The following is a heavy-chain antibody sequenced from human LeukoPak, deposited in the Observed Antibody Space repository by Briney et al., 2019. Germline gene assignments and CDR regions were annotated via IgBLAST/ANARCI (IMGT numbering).Heavy chain of an antibody. CDR2: ISAYNGNT. V-gene: IGHV1-18*04. J-gene: IGHJ4*02. CDR1: GYTFTSYG. Sequence: ASVKVSCKASGYTFTSYGISWVRQAPGQGLEWMGWISAYNGNTNYAQKLQGRVTMTTDTSTSTAYMELSSLRSDDTAVYYCARRLLWFGDLSRLDYWGQGTLVTVSS. D-gene: IGHD3-10*01. CDR3: ARRLLWFGDLSRLDY.